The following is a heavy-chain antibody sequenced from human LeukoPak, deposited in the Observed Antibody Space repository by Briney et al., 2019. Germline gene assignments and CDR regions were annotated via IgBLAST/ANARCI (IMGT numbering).Heavy chain of an antibody. V-gene: IGHV4-38-2*01. Sequence: PSETLSLTCAVYGYSISSGYYWGWIRQPPGKGLEWIGSIYHSGSTYYNPSLKSRVTISVDTSKNQFSLKLSSVTAADTAVYYCARHMDSYDAFDIWGQGTMVTVSS. D-gene: IGHD2-2*03. CDR3: ARHMDSYDAFDI. CDR1: GYSISSGYY. J-gene: IGHJ3*02. CDR2: IYHSGST.